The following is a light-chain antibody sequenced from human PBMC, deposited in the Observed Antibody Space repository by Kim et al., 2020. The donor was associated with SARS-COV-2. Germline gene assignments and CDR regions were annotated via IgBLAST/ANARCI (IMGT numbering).Light chain of an antibody. CDR3: QQYYSTPRT. J-gene: IGKJ2*01. V-gene: IGKV4-1*01. CDR1: QSVLYSSNNKNY. Sequence: DIVMTQSPDSLAVSLGERATINRKSSQSVLYSSNNKNYLAWYQQKAGQPPKLLIYWASTRESGVPDRFSGSGSGTDFTLTISSLQAEDVAVYYCQQYYSTPRTFGQGTKLEI. CDR2: WAS.